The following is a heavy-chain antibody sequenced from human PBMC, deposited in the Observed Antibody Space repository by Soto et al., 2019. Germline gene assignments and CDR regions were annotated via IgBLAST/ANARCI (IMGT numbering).Heavy chain of an antibody. CDR2: IYYSGST. J-gene: IGHJ5*02. Sequence: SETLSLTSTVSGGSISSYNWSWIRLPPGKGLEWIGYIYYSGSTNYNPSLKSRVTISVDTSKNQFSLKLSSVTAADTAVYYCARDYGVKYNWFDPWGQGTLVTVS. CDR1: GGSISSYN. V-gene: IGHV4-59*01. D-gene: IGHD3-10*01. CDR3: ARDYGVKYNWFDP.